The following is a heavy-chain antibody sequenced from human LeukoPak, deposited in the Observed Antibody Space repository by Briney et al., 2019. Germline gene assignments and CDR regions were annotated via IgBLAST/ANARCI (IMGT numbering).Heavy chain of an antibody. J-gene: IGHJ4*02. V-gene: IGHV3-30*03. CDR1: GFTFSSYG. CDR2: ISYDGNNK. CDR3: ARAAPNYGGNSWFDY. Sequence: PGGSLRLSCAASGFTFSSYGMHWVRQAPGKGLEWVALISYDGNNKFYADSVKGRFAISRDNSKNTLYLQMNSLRAEDTAVYYCARAAPNYGGNSWFDYWGQGTLVTVSS. D-gene: IGHD4-23*01.